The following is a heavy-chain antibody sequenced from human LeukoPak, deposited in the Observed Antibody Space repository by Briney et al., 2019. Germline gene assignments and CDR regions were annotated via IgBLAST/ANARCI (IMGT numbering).Heavy chain of an antibody. CDR3: ARDYNSNSRFGY. CDR1: ELTVSNNY. CDR2: IYGADTT. D-gene: IGHD4-11*01. J-gene: IGHJ4*02. V-gene: IGHV3-66*01. Sequence: GESLRLSCAASELTVSNNYMSWVRQAPGKGLEWVSIIYGADTTYYADSVKGRFTISRDNSKNTLYLQMNSLRAEDTAVYYCARDYNSNSRFGYWGQGTLVTVSS.